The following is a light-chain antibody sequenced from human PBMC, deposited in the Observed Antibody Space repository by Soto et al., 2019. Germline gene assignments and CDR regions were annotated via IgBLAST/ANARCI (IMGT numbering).Light chain of an antibody. CDR2: EVS. CDR1: SSDVGRYNY. Sequence: QSALTQPPSASGSPGQSVTISCTGTSSDVGRYNYVSWYQQHPGKATKLIIYEVSKRPSGVPDRFSGSKSGNTASLTVSGLQAEDEADYYCSSYAGSNNFDVFGTGTKLTVL. CDR3: SSYAGSNNFDV. V-gene: IGLV2-8*01. J-gene: IGLJ1*01.